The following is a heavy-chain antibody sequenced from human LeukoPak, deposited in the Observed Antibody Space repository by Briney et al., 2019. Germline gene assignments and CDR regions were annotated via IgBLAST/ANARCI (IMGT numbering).Heavy chain of an antibody. J-gene: IGHJ4*02. V-gene: IGHV1-46*01. CDR2: INPSGGST. D-gene: IGHD3-22*01. Sequence: ASVKVSCKASGYTFTSYYMHWVRQAPGQGLEWMGIINPSGGSTSYAQKFQGRVTMTRETSTSTVYMELSSLRSEDTAVYYCARVSDRLYYYDSSGGLDYWGQGTLVTVSS. CDR1: GYTFTSYY. CDR3: ARVSDRLYYYDSSGGLDY.